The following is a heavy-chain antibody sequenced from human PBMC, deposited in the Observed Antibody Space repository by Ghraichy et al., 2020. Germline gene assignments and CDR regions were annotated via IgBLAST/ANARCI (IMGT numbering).Heavy chain of an antibody. J-gene: IGHJ6*02. V-gene: IGHV3-21*01. CDR2: ISSSSSYI. D-gene: IGHD3-22*01. CDR1: GFTFSSYS. Sequence: GGSLRLSCAASGFTFSSYSMNWVRQAPGKGLEWVSSISSSSSYIYYADSVKGRFTISRDNAKNSLYLQMNSLRAEDTAVYYCAREAYYYDSSGYGGASDYYYGMDVWGQGTTVTVSS. CDR3: AREAYYYDSSGYGGASDYYYGMDV.